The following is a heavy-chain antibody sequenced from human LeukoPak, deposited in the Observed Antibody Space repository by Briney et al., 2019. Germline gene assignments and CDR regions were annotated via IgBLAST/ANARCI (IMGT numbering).Heavy chain of an antibody. D-gene: IGHD2-15*01. CDR2: IYYSVTT. Sequence: SQTLSLTCTVSGGSISSGDSYWSWIRQLPGKGLEWIGYIYYSVTTYYNPSLKSRITISVDTSKNQFPLKLSSVTAADTAVYYCARNGYCSGGSCYSNNAFDIWGQGTMVTVSS. J-gene: IGHJ3*02. CDR3: ARNGYCSGGSCYSNNAFDI. V-gene: IGHV4-31*03. CDR1: GGSISSGDSY.